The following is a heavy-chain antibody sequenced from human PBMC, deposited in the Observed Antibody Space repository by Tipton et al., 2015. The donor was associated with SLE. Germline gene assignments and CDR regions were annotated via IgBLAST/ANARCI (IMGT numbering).Heavy chain of an antibody. CDR3: ARLHRDGYKNRDY. V-gene: IGHV4-59*12. CDR2: IYYSGST. CDR1: GVSIDHYY. Sequence: TLSLTCTVSGVSIDHYYWSWIRQPPGKGLECSGYIYYSGSTNYNPSLKSRVTISVDTSKNQVSLKLSSVTAADTAVYYCARLHRDGYKNRDYWGQGTLVTVSP. D-gene: IGHD5-24*01. J-gene: IGHJ4*02.